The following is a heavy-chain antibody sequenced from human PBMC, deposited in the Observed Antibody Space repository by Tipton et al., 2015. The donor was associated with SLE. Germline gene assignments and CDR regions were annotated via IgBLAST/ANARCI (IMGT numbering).Heavy chain of an antibody. V-gene: IGHV4-31*03. Sequence: LRLSCTVSGHSISSGDYYWTWIRQLPGMGLEWIGFIYLSGLTSHNPSLNNRVSISVDTSKSQFSLKLTSVTAADTAIYYCASVDDTVTSHFEYWGQGTLVTVSS. D-gene: IGHD4-17*01. CDR3: ASVDDTVTSHFEY. CDR1: GHSISSGDYY. J-gene: IGHJ4*02. CDR2: IYLSGLT.